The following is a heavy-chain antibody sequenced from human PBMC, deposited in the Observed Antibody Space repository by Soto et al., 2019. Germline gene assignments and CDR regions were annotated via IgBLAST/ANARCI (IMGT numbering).Heavy chain of an antibody. D-gene: IGHD6-13*01. CDR1: GYTFTSYY. Sequence: ASVKVSCKASGYTFTSYYIHWVRQAPGQGLEWMGIINPRGGITTYAQKFQGRLTMTGDTSTSTVYMELSSLTSEDTAMYHCASSPAYGSSWYGIPPDLSHGMDVWGQGTTVTVSS. CDR2: INPRGGIT. J-gene: IGHJ6*02. V-gene: IGHV1-46*01. CDR3: ASSPAYGSSWYGIPPDLSHGMDV.